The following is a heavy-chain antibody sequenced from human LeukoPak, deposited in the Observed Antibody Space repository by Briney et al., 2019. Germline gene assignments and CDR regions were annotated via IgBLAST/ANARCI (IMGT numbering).Heavy chain of an antibody. CDR1: GGSISSGGYY. J-gene: IGHJ4*02. D-gene: IGHD3-3*01. CDR2: IHYSGST. CDR3: ARDLDHYFDY. Sequence: SETLSLTCTVSGGSISSGGYYWSWIRQHPGKGLEWIGYIHYSGSTYYNPSLKSRVTISVDTSKNQFSLKLSSVTAADTAVYYCARDLDHYFDYWGQGTLVTVSS. V-gene: IGHV4-31*03.